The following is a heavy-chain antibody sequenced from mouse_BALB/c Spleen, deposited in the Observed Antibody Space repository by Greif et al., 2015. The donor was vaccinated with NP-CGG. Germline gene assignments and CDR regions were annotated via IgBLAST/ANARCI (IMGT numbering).Heavy chain of an antibody. CDR3: TTGRRRDFDF. Sequence: QVQLQQSGAELVKPGASVKLSCKASGYTFISYYMYWVKQRPGQGLEWIGEVNPNNGGANLNEKFKSKATLTVDKSSSTAYMQLSSLTSEDSTVYFSTTGRRRDFDFWGQGTTLTVSS. V-gene: IGHV1-53*01. D-gene: IGHD1-2*01. J-gene: IGHJ2*01. CDR1: GYTFISYY. CDR2: VNPNNGGA.